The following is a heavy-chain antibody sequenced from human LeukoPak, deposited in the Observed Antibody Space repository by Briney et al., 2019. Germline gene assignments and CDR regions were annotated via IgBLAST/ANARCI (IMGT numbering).Heavy chain of an antibody. CDR1: GFSLSNARMG. CDR2: IFSNDEK. CDR3: ARIRAAAGTFYFDY. V-gene: IGHV2-26*01. D-gene: IGHD6-13*01. J-gene: IGHJ4*02. Sequence: ESGAVLVKPTETLTMTCTVSGFSLSNARMGVSWIRQPPGKPLKWLAHIFSNDEKSYSTSLKSRLTISKDTSKSQVVLTMTNMDPVDTATYYCARIRAAAGTFYFDYWGQGTLVTVSS.